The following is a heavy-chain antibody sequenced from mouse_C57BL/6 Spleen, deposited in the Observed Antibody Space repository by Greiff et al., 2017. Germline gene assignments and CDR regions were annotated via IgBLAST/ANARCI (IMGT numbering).Heavy chain of an antibody. CDR2: FYPGSGSI. D-gene: IGHD1-1*01. Sequence: QVQLQQSGAELVKPGASVKLSCKASGYTFTEYTIHWVKQRSGQGLEWIGWFYPGSGSIKYNEKFKDKATLTADKSSSTVYMELSRLTSEDSAVYFCARHEERYYYGSSSAWFAYWGQGTLVTVSA. CDR3: ARHEERYYYGSSSAWFAY. V-gene: IGHV1-62-2*01. CDR1: GYTFTEYT. J-gene: IGHJ3*01.